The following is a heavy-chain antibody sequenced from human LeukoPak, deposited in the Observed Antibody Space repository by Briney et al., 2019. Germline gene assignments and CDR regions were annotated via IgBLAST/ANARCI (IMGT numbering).Heavy chain of an antibody. CDR2: SNRNSGDT. CDR1: EYTLAGHH. CDR3: ATAPSGLYMGEDYLQH. Sequence: ASVKVSCKAAEYTLAGHHIHWVGQAPGQGLEWVGRSNRNSGDTNYAQRFQGRVSMTWDRSISTAYMELTSLRSDDTAVYYCATAPSGLYMGEDYLQHWGQGTLVTVSS. J-gene: IGHJ1*01. V-gene: IGHV1-2*06. D-gene: IGHD6-19*01.